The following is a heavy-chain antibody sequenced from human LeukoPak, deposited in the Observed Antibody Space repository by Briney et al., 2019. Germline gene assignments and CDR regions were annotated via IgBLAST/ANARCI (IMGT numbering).Heavy chain of an antibody. J-gene: IGHJ4*02. Sequence: HGGSLRLSRAASGFTFSSYAMHWVRQAPGKGLEWVAVISYDGSNKYYADSVKGRFTFSRDNSKNTLYLQMNSLRAEDTAVYYCARGSGIEMATIGAPNPNFDYWGQGNLVTVSS. V-gene: IGHV3-30*04. CDR2: ISYDGSNK. CDR1: GFTFSSYA. D-gene: IGHD5-24*01. CDR3: ARGSGIEMATIGAPNPNFDY.